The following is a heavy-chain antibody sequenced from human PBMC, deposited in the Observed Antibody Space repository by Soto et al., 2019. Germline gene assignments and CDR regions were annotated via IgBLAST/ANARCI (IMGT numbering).Heavy chain of an antibody. CDR2: INPSGGST. D-gene: IGHD3-3*01. V-gene: IGHV1-46*01. CDR3: ARRRRDYDFWSGYYYGMDV. CDR1: GYTFTSYY. J-gene: IGHJ6*02. Sequence: ASVKVSCKASGYTFTSYYMHWVRQAPGQGXEWMGIINPSGGSTSYAQKFQGRVTMTRDTSTSTVYMELSSLRSEDTAVYYCARRRRDYDFWSGYYYGMDVWGQGTTVTVSS.